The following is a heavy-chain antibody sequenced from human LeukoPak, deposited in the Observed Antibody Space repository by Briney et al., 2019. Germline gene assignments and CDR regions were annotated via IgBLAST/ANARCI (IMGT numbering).Heavy chain of an antibody. Sequence: GGSLRLSCAASGFTFSSYAMSWVRQAPGKGLEWVSAISGSGGSTYYADSVKGRFTIFRDNSKNTLYLQMNSLRAEDTAVYYCAKERGQWLVLSYYFDYWGQGTLVTVSS. CDR1: GFTFSSYA. CDR2: ISGSGGST. J-gene: IGHJ4*02. D-gene: IGHD6-19*01. V-gene: IGHV3-23*01. CDR3: AKERGQWLVLSYYFDY.